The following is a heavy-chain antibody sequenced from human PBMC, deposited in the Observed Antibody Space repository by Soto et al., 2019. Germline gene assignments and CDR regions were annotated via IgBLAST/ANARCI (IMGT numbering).Heavy chain of an antibody. CDR2: IRGNGGGI. D-gene: IGHD1-26*01. J-gene: IGHJ4*02. Sequence: GSLRLSCAASGFTFSNYAMSWVRQAPGKGLEWVSAIRGNGGGIYYADSVKGRFTISRDNSKNTLYLQMNSLRAEDTAIYYCAKDLGGSFYESDFWGQGILVTVSS. CDR1: GFTFSNYA. CDR3: AKDLGGSFYESDF. V-gene: IGHV3-23*01.